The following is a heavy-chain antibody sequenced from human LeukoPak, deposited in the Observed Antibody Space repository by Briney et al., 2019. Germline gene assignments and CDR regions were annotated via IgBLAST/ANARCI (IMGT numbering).Heavy chain of an antibody. CDR3: AREGRFSGEFYFDY. D-gene: IGHD3-10*01. CDR2: INAGNGNT. Sequence: VASVKVSCKASGYTFTSYAMHWVRQAPGQRLEWMGWINAGNGNTEYSQKFQGRVTITRDTSASTAYMELSSLRSEDTAVYYCAREGRFSGEFYFDYWGQGTLVTVSS. J-gene: IGHJ4*02. V-gene: IGHV1-3*01. CDR1: GYTFTSYA.